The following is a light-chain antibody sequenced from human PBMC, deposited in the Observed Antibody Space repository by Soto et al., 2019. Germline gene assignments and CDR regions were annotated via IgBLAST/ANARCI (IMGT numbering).Light chain of an antibody. Sequence: DIVMAQSPDSLAVSLSERATINCKCSQSVLYSSNNKNYLAWYQQKPGQPPKLLIYWASTRESGVPDRFSGSGSGTDFTLTISSLQAEDVAVYYCQQYYSTPLTFGGGTKVDIK. CDR2: WAS. CDR3: QQYYSTPLT. V-gene: IGKV4-1*01. CDR1: QSVLYSSNNKNY. J-gene: IGKJ4*01.